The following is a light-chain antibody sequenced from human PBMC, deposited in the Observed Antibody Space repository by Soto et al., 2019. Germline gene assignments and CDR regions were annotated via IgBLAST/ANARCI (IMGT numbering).Light chain of an antibody. CDR3: SSYTSSSNYV. V-gene: IGLV2-14*01. CDR1: SSDVGGYNY. J-gene: IGLJ1*01. CDR2: EVS. Sequence: QSVLTQPASVSGSPGQSITISCTGTSSDVGGYNYVSWYQQHPGKAPKLMIYEVSNRPSGVSNRFSGSKSGNTASLTISGFQAEDEADYYCSSYTSSSNYVFGTGTKLTVL.